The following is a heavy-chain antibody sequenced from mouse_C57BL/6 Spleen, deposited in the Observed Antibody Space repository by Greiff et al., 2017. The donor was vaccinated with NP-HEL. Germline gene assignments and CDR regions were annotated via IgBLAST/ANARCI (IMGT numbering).Heavy chain of an antibody. Sequence: EVQLQESGPGLVKPSQSLSLTCSVTGYSITSGYYWNWIRQFPGNKLEWMGYISYDGSNNYNPSLKNRISITRDTSKNQFFLKLNSVTTEDTATYYCARRIYYGNYDAMDYWGQGTSVTVSS. V-gene: IGHV3-6*01. D-gene: IGHD2-1*01. CDR3: ARRIYYGNYDAMDY. CDR2: ISYDGSN. CDR1: GYSITSGYY. J-gene: IGHJ4*01.